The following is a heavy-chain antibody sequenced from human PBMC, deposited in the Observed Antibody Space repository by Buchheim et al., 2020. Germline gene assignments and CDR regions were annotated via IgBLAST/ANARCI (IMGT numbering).Heavy chain of an antibody. CDR2: ISYDGSNK. Sequence: QVQLVESGGGVVQPGRSLRLSCAASGFTFSSYAMHWVRQAPGKGLEWVAVISYDGSNKYYADSVKGRFTISRDNSKNTLYLQMNSLRAEDTAVYYCARDRGYYDSSGYYYYHGMDVWGQGTT. CDR1: GFTFSSYA. V-gene: IGHV3-30-3*01. J-gene: IGHJ6*02. CDR3: ARDRGYYDSSGYYYYHGMDV. D-gene: IGHD3-22*01.